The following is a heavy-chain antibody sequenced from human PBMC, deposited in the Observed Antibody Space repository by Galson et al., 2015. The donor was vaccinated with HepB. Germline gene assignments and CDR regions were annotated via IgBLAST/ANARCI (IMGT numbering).Heavy chain of an antibody. Sequence: SETLSLTCTVSGGSISSYYWSWIRQPPGKGLEWLGYIYYSGSTNYNPSLKSRLTISVDTSKNQFSLKLSSVTAADTAVYYCARHKQWLDGFDIWGQGTMVTVSS. CDR1: GGSISSYY. V-gene: IGHV4-59*08. J-gene: IGHJ3*02. D-gene: IGHD6-19*01. CDR2: IYYSGST. CDR3: ARHKQWLDGFDI.